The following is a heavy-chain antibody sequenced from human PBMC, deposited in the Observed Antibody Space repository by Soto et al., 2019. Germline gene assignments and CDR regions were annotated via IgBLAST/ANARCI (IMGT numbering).Heavy chain of an antibody. CDR1: GGSVRAPDW. D-gene: IGHD1-1*01. CDR2: VHISGHS. Sequence: PSKTLSLTCTLSGGSVRAPDWWNWVRQSPDKGLEWIAEVHISGHSNYNPSLRSRVSVSIDSSKNQFYLNLNSVTAADTAIYYFARVRQGCSANNCYFDPWGQGTQVTVSS. J-gene: IGHJ5*01. CDR3: ARVRQGCSANNCYFDP. V-gene: IGHV4-4*02.